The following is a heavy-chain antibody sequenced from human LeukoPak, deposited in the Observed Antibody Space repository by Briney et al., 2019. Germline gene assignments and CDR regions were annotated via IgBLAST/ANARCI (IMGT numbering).Heavy chain of an antibody. V-gene: IGHV4-59*08. Sequence: SETLSLTCSVSGASIGTYYWSWMRHAPGKGLEWIGYISPDGYNLNTPSLRSRVTITRKTSENQSSLILRSVTAADTAVYYCTRHDVVPVLGHGMADWGQGTTVTVAS. CDR1: GASIGTYY. J-gene: IGHJ6*02. CDR2: ISPDGYN. CDR3: TRHDVVPVLGHGMAD. D-gene: IGHD2-2*01.